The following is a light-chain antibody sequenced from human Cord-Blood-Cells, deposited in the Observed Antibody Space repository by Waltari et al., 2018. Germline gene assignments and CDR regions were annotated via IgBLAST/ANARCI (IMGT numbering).Light chain of an antibody. CDR2: EGS. CDR1: SSDVGGYNL. Sequence: QSALTQPASVSGSPGQSITISCTGTSSDVGGYNLVSWYQQHPGKAPKPMIYEGSKRPSGVSNRFSGSKSGNTASLTISGLQAEDEADYYCCSYAGSSTYVFGTGTKVTVL. V-gene: IGLV2-23*01. CDR3: CSYAGSSTYV. J-gene: IGLJ1*01.